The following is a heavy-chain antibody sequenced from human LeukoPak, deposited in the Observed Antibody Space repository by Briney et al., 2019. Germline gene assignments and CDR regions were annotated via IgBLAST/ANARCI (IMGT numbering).Heavy chain of an antibody. CDR1: GFDFSGFS. CDR2: IHIGDNT. CDR3: ARDSLANSKWELLRLYAFDI. J-gene: IGHJ3*02. Sequence: PGGSLRLSCVVSGFDFSGFSMSWVRQAPGKGLEWVSIIHIGDNTYYADSVQGRFTISRDNSKNTLYLQMNSLRAEETAVYYCARDSLANSKWELLRLYAFDIWGQGTMVTVSS. D-gene: IGHD1-26*01. V-gene: IGHV3-66*01.